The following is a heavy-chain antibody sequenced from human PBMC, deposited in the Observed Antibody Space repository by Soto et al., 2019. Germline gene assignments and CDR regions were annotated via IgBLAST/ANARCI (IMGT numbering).Heavy chain of an antibody. V-gene: IGHV1-69*13. CDR2: IIPIFGTA. J-gene: IGHJ6*02. CDR1: GRTFSSYA. D-gene: IGHD3-16*02. Sequence: SVKVSCKASGRTFSSYAISWVRQAPGQGLEWMGGIIPIFGTANYAQKFQGRVTITADESTSTAYMELSSLRSEDTAVYYCARDQYDYVWGSYRPPYYYYGMDVWGQGTTVTVSS. CDR3: ARDQYDYVWGSYRPPYYYYGMDV.